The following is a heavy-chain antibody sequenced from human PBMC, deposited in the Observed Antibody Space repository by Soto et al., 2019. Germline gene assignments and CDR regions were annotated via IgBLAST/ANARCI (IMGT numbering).Heavy chain of an antibody. CDR3: AKGRLSLRFHYAQNYYYYYGMDV. CDR2: ISGSGGST. Sequence: EVQLLESGGGLVQPGGSLRLSCAASGFTFSSYAMSWVRQAPGKGLEWVSAISGSGGSTYYADSVKGRFTISRDNSKNRLYLQMNSLRAEDTAVYYCAKGRLSLRFHYAQNYYYYYGMDVWGQGTTVTVSS. J-gene: IGHJ6*02. V-gene: IGHV3-23*01. CDR1: GFTFSSYA. D-gene: IGHD3-3*01.